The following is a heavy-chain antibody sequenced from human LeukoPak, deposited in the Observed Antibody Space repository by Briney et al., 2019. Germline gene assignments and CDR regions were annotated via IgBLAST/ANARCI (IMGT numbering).Heavy chain of an antibody. CDR1: GDSVSSGSYY. CDR3: ARGPLIVVVPFDP. CDR2: IYYFGST. Sequence: SETLSLTCTVSGDSVSSGSYYWRWIRQPPGKGLEWIGYIYYFGSTNYNPSLKSRVTISVDTSKNQLSLKLNSVTAADTAVYYCARGPLIVVVPFDPWGQGTLVTVSS. J-gene: IGHJ5*02. D-gene: IGHD2-15*01. V-gene: IGHV4-61*01.